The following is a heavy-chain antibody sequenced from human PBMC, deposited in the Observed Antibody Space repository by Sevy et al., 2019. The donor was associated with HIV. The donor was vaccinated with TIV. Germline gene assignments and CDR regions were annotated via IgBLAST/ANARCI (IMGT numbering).Heavy chain of an antibody. V-gene: IGHV7-4-1*02. CDR2: INTNTGNP. D-gene: IGHD2-8*02. CDR3: AGGGHIGYCTGGVCLDDAFDI. Sequence: ASVKVSCKASGYTFTSYAMNWVRQAPGQGLEWMGWINTNTGNPTYAQGFTGRFVFSLDTSVSTAYLQISSLKAEDTAVYYCAGGGHIGYCTGGVCLDDAFDIWGQGTMVTVSS. J-gene: IGHJ3*02. CDR1: GYTFTSYA.